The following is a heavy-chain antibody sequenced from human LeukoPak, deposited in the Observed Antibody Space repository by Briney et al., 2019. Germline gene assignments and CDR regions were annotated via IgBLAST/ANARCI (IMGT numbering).Heavy chain of an antibody. CDR1: GGSISSYY. CDR2: IYYSGSN. D-gene: IGHD4-17*01. CDR3: ARGVNYGDHLDY. V-gene: IGHV4-59*01. J-gene: IGHJ4*02. Sequence: PSETLSLTCIVSGGSISSYYWSWIRQPPGKGLEWIGYIYYSGSNNYNPSLKSRVTISVDTYKDQFALKLRSVTAADAAVYYCARGVNYGDHLDYWGQGTLVTVSS.